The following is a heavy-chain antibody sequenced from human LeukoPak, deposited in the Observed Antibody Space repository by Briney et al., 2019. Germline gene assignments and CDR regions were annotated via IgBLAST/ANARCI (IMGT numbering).Heavy chain of an antibody. CDR2: ISSSSSYI. CDR1: GFTFSSYS. D-gene: IGHD4-17*01. Sequence: GSLRLSCAASGFTFSSYSMNWVRQAPGKGLEWVSSISSSSSYIYYADSVKGRFTISRDNAENSLYLQMNSLRAEDTAVYYCARDLPPYGDYGAFDIWGQGTMVTVSS. CDR3: ARDLPPYGDYGAFDI. J-gene: IGHJ3*02. V-gene: IGHV3-21*01.